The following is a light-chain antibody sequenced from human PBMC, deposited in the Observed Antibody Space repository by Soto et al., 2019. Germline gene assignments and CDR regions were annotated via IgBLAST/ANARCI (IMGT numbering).Light chain of an antibody. CDR2: AAS. Sequence: DIQMTQSPSSLSASVGDRVTITCRASQSISSYLNWYQQKPGKAPKLLIYAASSLQSGVPSRFSGSGSGTDFTITISSLQPEDFATYYCQQSYSTPHWTFGQGTKVEIK. V-gene: IGKV1-39*01. CDR3: QQSYSTPHWT. CDR1: QSISSY. J-gene: IGKJ1*01.